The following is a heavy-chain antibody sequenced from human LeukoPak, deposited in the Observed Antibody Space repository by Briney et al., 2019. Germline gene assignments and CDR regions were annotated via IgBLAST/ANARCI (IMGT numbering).Heavy chain of an antibody. Sequence: ASVKVSCKASGYTFTSYDINWVRQATGQELEWMGWMNPNSGNTGYAQKFQGRVTMTRNTSISTAYMELSSLRSEDTAVYYCARVIPYYGSGSYYFSLGYWGQGTLVTVSS. J-gene: IGHJ4*02. CDR1: GYTFTSYD. CDR2: MNPNSGNT. V-gene: IGHV1-8*01. D-gene: IGHD3-10*01. CDR3: ARVIPYYGSGSYYFSLGY.